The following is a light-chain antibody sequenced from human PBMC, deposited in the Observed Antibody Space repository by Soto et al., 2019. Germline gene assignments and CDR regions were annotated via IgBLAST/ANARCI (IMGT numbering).Light chain of an antibody. J-gene: IGKJ5*01. CDR1: QSVGSH. CDR2: DTS. CDR3: QQYNNWFT. Sequence: EIVLTHSPATLSLSPGERVTLSFSASQSVGSHLAWYQQKPGQAPRLLIYDTSNRASGVPVRFSGSGSGTEFTLTISSLQSEDFAVYYCQQYNNWFTFGQGTRLEIK. V-gene: IGKV3D-15*01.